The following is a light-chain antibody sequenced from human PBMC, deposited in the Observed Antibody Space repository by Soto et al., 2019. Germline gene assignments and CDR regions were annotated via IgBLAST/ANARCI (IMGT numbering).Light chain of an antibody. CDR1: SSDVGGYNY. J-gene: IGLJ2*01. CDR2: DVS. Sequence: QSALTQPASVSGSPGQSITISCTGTSSDVGGYNYVSWYQQHPGKAPKLMIYDVSNRPSGVSNRFSGSKSGNTASLTISGLQAEDEADYYCSSYTSSSTPLVFAEGPSSPS. V-gene: IGLV2-14*01. CDR3: SSYTSSSTPLV.